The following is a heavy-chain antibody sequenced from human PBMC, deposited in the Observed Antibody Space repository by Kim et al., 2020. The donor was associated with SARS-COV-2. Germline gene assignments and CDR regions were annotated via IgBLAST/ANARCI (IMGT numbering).Heavy chain of an antibody. Sequence: SETLSLTCTVSGGSISSYYWSWIRQPPGKGLEWIGYIYYSGSTNYNPSLKSRVTISVDTSKNQFSLKLSSVTAADTAVYYCARVPVVPAAKTSDYYYYG. CDR1: GGSISSYY. J-gene: IGHJ6*01. CDR3: ARVPVVPAAKTSDYYYYG. V-gene: IGHV4-59*01. CDR2: IYYSGST. D-gene: IGHD2-2*01.